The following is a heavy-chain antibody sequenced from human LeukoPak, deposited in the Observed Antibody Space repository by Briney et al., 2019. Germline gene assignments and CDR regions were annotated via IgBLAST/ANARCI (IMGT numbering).Heavy chain of an antibody. CDR1: GGSISSYY. CDR2: IYYSGST. J-gene: IGHJ4*02. Sequence: SETLSLTCTVSGGSISSYYWNWIRQPPGKGLEWIGYIYYSGSTNYSPSLRSRVTMSVDTSKNHFSLKLSSVTAADTALYYCARVCSSSWSCSDYWGQGTLVTVSS. D-gene: IGHD6-13*01. CDR3: ARVCSSSWSCSDY. V-gene: IGHV4-59*01.